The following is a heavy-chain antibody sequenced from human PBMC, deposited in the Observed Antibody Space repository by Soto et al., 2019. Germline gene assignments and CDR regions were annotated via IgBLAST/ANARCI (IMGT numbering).Heavy chain of an antibody. Sequence: EVQLLESGGGLVQPGGSLRLCCAASVFTFSSYAMCWVRQAPGKGLGWVSAISGSGSSTYYADSVKGRFTISRDNSKKALYLQMNSRRAEDTAVYYCAPHLWFGELYYWGQGTLVTVSS. CDR1: VFTFSSYA. CDR3: APHLWFGELYY. D-gene: IGHD3-10*01. V-gene: IGHV3-23*01. CDR2: ISGSGSST. J-gene: IGHJ4*02.